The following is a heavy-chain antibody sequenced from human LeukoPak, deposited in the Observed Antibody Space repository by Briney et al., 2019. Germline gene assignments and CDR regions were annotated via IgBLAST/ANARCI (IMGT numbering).Heavy chain of an antibody. CDR2: VGTSGHT. J-gene: IGHJ4*02. CDR1: GFTLSTYD. D-gene: IGHD4-17*01. V-gene: IGHV3-13*01. Sequence: GGSLRLSCAASGFTLSTYDMHWVRQGPGEGLEWVAAVGTSGHTFYPDSVKGQFTISRENARHSVYLQMYSLRAGDTAVYYCVRSFYGDHPYWGQGTLVTVSS. CDR3: VRSFYGDHPY.